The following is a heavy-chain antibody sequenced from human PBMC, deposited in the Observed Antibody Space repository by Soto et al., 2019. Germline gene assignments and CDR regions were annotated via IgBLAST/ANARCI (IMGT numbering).Heavy chain of an antibody. CDR2: VYPSGST. D-gene: IGHD3-16*01. J-gene: IGHJ5*02. Sequence: PSETLSLTCTVSGASPNSGGHSWSWLRQQPGKGLEWIGYVYPSGSTNYNPSLRSRVTISVDGSTNQFSLRLTSVTAADTAVYFCARNNLVFTKSGGDWVDPCGPGALVTVSS. CDR1: GASPNSGGHS. CDR3: ARNNLVFTKSGGDWVDP. V-gene: IGHV4-30-2*01.